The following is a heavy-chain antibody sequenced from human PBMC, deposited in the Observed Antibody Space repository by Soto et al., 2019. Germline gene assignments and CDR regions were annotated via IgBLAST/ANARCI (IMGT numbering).Heavy chain of an antibody. J-gene: IGHJ6*02. CDR3: ARHIAVPGANYHSGMGV. V-gene: IGHV3-74*01. CDR1: GFTFSSYW. Sequence: GGSLRLFXAASGFTFSSYWIHWVRQTPGKGLVWVSRIDGDGSTTNYADSVKGRFTISRDNAKNTVYLQMNSLRAEDTGVYYCARHIAVPGANYHSGMGVWGPGATVTVS. D-gene: IGHD6-19*01. CDR2: IDGDGSTT.